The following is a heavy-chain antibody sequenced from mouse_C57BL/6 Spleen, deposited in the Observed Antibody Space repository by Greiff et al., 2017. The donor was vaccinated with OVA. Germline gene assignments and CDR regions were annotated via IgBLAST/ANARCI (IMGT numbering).Heavy chain of an antibody. CDR3: ARPYYYGSSYVGLFAY. D-gene: IGHD1-1*01. Sequence: EVKLVESGGGLVKPGGSLKLSCAASGFTFSDYGMHWVRQAPEKGLEWVAYISSGSSTIYYADTVKGRFTISRDNAKNTLFLQMTSLRSEDTAMYYCARPYYYGSSYVGLFAYWGQGTTLTVSS. V-gene: IGHV5-17*01. J-gene: IGHJ2*01. CDR2: ISSGSSTI. CDR1: GFTFSDYG.